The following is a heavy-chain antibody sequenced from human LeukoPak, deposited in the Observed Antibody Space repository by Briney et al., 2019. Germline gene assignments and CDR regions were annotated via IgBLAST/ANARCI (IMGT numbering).Heavy chain of an antibody. V-gene: IGHV3-21*01. D-gene: IGHD3-16*01. CDR3: ARGGRLDAFDI. CDR2: ISSSSSYI. CDR1: GFTFSSYS. Sequence: GSLRLSCAASGFTFSSYSMNWVRQAPGKGLEWVSSISSSSSYIYYADSVKGRFTISRDNAKSSLYLQMNSLRAEDTAVYYCARGGRLDAFDIWGQGTMVTVSS. J-gene: IGHJ3*02.